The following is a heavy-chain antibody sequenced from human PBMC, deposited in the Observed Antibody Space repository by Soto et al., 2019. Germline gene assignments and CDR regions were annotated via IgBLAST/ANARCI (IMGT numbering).Heavy chain of an antibody. CDR3: ANGGYYGSGSFDY. D-gene: IGHD3-10*01. Sequence: EVQLVESGGGLVQPGGSLRLSCAASGFTFRSYWMHWVRQTPGKGLVWVSRINSDGSSTRYADSVKGRFTISRDNAKNTLYLQMNSLRAEDTAVYYCANGGYYGSGSFDYWGQGTLATVSS. CDR2: INSDGSST. V-gene: IGHV3-74*01. CDR1: GFTFRSYW. J-gene: IGHJ4*02.